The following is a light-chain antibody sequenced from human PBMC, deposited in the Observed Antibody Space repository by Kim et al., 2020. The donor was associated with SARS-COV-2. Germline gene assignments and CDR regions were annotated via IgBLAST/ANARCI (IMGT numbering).Light chain of an antibody. J-gene: IGKJ5*01. CDR3: LQHSTYPIT. V-gene: IGKV1-17*01. Sequence: ASVGNRVTITCRASQDIRNDLGWYQQSPGRAPKRLIYGASSLQSGVPSRFSGSGSGTEFTLTISSVQPEDFATYFCLQHSTYPITFGQGTRLEIK. CDR1: QDIRND. CDR2: GAS.